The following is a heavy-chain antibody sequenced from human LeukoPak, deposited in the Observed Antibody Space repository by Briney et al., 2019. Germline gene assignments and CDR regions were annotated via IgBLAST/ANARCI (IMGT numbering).Heavy chain of an antibody. D-gene: IGHD3-3*01. J-gene: IGHJ4*02. Sequence: ASVKVSCKASGYTFTGYYMHWVRQAPGQGLEGMGWINPNSGCTNYAQKFQGRVTMTRDTSISTAYMELSRLRSDDTAVYYCASPTPPYYDSWDWGQGTLVTVSS. CDR1: GYTFTGYY. V-gene: IGHV1-2*02. CDR2: INPNSGCT. CDR3: ASPTPPYYDSWD.